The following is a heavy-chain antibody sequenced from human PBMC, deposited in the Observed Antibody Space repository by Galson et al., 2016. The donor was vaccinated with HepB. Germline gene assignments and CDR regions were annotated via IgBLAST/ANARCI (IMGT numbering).Heavy chain of an antibody. D-gene: IGHD1-1*01. Sequence: SLRLSCAAYGFTFSSYGMHWVSQAPGKGLEWVAVISYDGSDKYYADSVKGRFTISRDNSKNTLYLQMSSLRAEDTAVYYCAKDVWRGSGTGYYGMDVWGQGTTVTVSS. CDR3: AKDVWRGSGTGYYGMDV. J-gene: IGHJ6*02. V-gene: IGHV3-30*18. CDR2: ISYDGSDK. CDR1: GFTFSSYG.